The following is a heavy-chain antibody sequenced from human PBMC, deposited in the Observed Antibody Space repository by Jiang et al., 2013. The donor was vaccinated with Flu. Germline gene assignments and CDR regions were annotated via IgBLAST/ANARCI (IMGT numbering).Heavy chain of an antibody. D-gene: IGHD1-1*01. CDR3: ARVRTGTGAFDF. J-gene: IGHJ3*01. V-gene: IGHV1-2*04. CDR2: INPDSGGT. CDR1: GYTFSAYY. Sequence: GAEVKKPGASVRVSCKASGYTFSAYYIHWVRQAPGQGLEWMGWINPDSGGTSYAQKFQDWVTLTRDTSINTVYMDPTRLRSDDTATYYCARVRTGTGAFDFWGQGTMVAVSS.